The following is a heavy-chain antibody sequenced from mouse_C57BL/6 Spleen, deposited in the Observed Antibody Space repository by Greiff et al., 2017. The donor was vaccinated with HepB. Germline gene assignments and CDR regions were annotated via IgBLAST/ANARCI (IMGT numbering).Heavy chain of an antibody. CDR1: GYTFTSYW. CDR2: IHPNSGST. D-gene: IGHD1-1*01. J-gene: IGHJ4*01. Sequence: VQLQQPGAELVKPGASVKLSCKASGYTFTSYWMHWVKQRPGQGLEWIGMIHPNSGSTNYNEKFKSKATLTVDKSSSTAYMQLSSLTSEDSAVYYCARGDYGSSDYAMDYWGQGTSVTVSS. CDR3: ARGDYGSSDYAMDY. V-gene: IGHV1-64*01.